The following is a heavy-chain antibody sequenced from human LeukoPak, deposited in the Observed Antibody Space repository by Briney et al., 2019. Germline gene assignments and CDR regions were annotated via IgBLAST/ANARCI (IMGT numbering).Heavy chain of an antibody. D-gene: IGHD2-2*01. Sequence: PGGSLRLSCAASGFTFSDEYMSWIRQAPEKGLEWVSYISNSGSYTNYADSVKGRFTISRDNAKNSLYLQMNSLRAEDTAVYYCARVPAANPADYWGQGTLVTVSS. CDR2: ISNSGSYT. CDR3: ARVPAANPADY. CDR1: GFTFSDEY. J-gene: IGHJ4*02. V-gene: IGHV3-11*06.